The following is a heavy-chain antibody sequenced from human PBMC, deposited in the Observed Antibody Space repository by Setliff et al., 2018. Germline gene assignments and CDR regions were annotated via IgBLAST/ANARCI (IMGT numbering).Heavy chain of an antibody. V-gene: IGHV4-59*01. Sequence: SETLSLTCTVSGGSISTYYWSWIRQPPGKGLEFIGYVYYSGTANYSPSLRSRLTISVDTSKNQFSLKLRSVTAADTAVYYCARGGTFRYFDFWGQGAPVTVSS. D-gene: IGHD5-12*01. CDR3: ARGGTFRYFDF. CDR2: VYYSGTA. J-gene: IGHJ4*03. CDR1: GGSISTYY.